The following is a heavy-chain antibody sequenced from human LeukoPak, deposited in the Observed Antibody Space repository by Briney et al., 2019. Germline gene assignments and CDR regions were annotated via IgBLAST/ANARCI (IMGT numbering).Heavy chain of an antibody. V-gene: IGHV5-51*01. CDR2: IYPGDSDT. CDR1: GYSFTTYR. CDR3: ARSAGARLYAFDI. Sequence: GESLMISCKGSGYSFTTYRIVWARQMPGKGLEWMGIIYPGDSDTRYSPSFQGQVTISADKSISIAYLQWSSLKASDTAMYYCARSAGARLYAFDIWGQGKRVTVTS. D-gene: IGHD1-26*01. J-gene: IGHJ3*02.